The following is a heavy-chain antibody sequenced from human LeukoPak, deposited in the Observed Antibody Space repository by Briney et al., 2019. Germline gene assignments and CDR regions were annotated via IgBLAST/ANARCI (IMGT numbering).Heavy chain of an antibody. V-gene: IGHV3-30*04. CDR1: GFTFSSYA. J-gene: IGHJ4*02. Sequence: GGSLRLSCAASGFTFSSYAMHWVRQAPGKGLEWVAVISYDGSNKYYADSVKGRFTISRDNSKNTLYLQMNSLRAEDTAVYYCARDYSSGWTSYFDYWGQGTLVTVSS. CDR3: ARDYSSGWTSYFDY. D-gene: IGHD6-19*01. CDR2: ISYDGSNK.